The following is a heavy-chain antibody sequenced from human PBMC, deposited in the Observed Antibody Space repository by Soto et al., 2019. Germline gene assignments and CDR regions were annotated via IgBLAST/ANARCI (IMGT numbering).Heavy chain of an antibody. CDR3: ARVHITGPVDS. CDR1: XXSXSSGSXX. D-gene: IGHD1-20*01. Sequence: SEXLSLTCTXXXXSXSSGSXXXXXFLHPPGKVLEWVVNIFHSGSTNYNPSLKSRLFMSVDAPINQFSLRLSSVTASDSAFYFCARVHITGPVDSWGQGNL. CDR2: IFHSGST. V-gene: IGHV4-61*01. J-gene: IGHJ4*02.